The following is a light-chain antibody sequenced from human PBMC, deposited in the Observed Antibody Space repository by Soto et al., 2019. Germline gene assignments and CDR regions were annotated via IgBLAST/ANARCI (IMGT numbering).Light chain of an antibody. J-gene: IGKJ4*01. V-gene: IGKV3D-15*01. CDR3: QHRAGWPPALT. CDR1: QSVSSN. CDR2: GAS. Sequence: EIVMTQSPATLSVSPGERATLSCRASQSVSSNLAWYQQKPGQAPRLLIYGASTRATGIPARFSGSGSGTDFTLTISSLEPEDFAVYFCQHRAGWPPALTFGGGTKVDI.